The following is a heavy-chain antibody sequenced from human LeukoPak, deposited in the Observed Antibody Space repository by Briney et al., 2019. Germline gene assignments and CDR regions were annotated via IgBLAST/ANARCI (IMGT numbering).Heavy chain of an antibody. CDR2: TYYRSKWYN. J-gene: IGHJ6*02. Sequence: SQTLSLTCAISGDSVSSNSAAWNWIRQSPSRGLEWLGRTYYRSKWYNDYAVSVKSRITINPDTSKNQFSLQLNSVTPEDTAVYYCERAKDYYGSGSYYGPYYYYGMDVWGQGTTVTVSS. V-gene: IGHV6-1*01. CDR1: GDSVSSNSAA. D-gene: IGHD3-10*01. CDR3: ERAKDYYGSGSYYGPYYYYGMDV.